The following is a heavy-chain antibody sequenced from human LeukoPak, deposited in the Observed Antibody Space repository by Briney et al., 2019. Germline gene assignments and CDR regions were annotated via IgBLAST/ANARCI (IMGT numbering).Heavy chain of an antibody. CDR2: ISAYNGNT. CDR3: ARAYGRSSTSWKFDY. D-gene: IGHD2-2*01. Sequence: ASVRVSCKASGYTFTSYGISWVRQAPGQGLEWMGWISAYNGNTNYAQKLQGRVTMTTDTSTSTAYMELRSLRSDDTAVYYCARAYGRSSTSWKFDYWGQGTLVTVSS. V-gene: IGHV1-18*04. CDR1: GYTFTSYG. J-gene: IGHJ4*02.